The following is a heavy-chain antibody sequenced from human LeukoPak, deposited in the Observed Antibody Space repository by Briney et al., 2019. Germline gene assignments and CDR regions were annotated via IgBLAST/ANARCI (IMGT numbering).Heavy chain of an antibody. J-gene: IGHJ4*02. CDR2: ITGSGGRT. CDR3: ARESPYDSSGDFDY. D-gene: IGHD3-22*01. CDR1: GFTFSTYG. Sequence: GGSLRLSCEVSGFTFSTYGMSWVRQAPGKGLEWVSAITGSGGRTYYADSVKGRFTISRDNAKNSLYLQMNSLRAEDTAVYYCARESPYDSSGDFDYWGQGTLVTVSS. V-gene: IGHV3-23*01.